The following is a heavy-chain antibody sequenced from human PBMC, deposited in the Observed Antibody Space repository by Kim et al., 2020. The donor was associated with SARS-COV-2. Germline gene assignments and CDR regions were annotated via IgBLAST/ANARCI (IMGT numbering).Heavy chain of an antibody. Sequence: GESLKISCKAFGYSFTSYWIAWVRQMPGKGLEWMGVIYPGDSDTRYSPSFQGQVTVSADKSMITAYLQWTSLKASDTAIYYCARRGYTDAYFDYWGQGTLVTVSS. CDR3: ARRGYTDAYFDY. CDR2: IYPGDSDT. J-gene: IGHJ4*02. CDR1: GYSFTSYW. D-gene: IGHD5-12*01. V-gene: IGHV5-51*01.